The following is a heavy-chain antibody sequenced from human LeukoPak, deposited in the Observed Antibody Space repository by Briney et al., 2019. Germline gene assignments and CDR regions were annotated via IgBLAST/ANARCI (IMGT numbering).Heavy chain of an antibody. J-gene: IGHJ4*02. Sequence: PSETLSLTCTVSGYSISSGYYWGWIRQPPGKGLEWIGSICHSGSTYYNPSLKSRVTISVDTSKNQFSLKLSSVTAADTAVYYCSDSSGYYYVRYWGQGTLATVSS. V-gene: IGHV4-38-2*02. CDR3: SDSSGYYYVRY. CDR1: GYSISSGYY. CDR2: ICHSGST. D-gene: IGHD3-22*01.